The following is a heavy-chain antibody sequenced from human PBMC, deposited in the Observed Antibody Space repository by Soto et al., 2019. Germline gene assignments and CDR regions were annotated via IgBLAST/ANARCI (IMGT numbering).Heavy chain of an antibody. V-gene: IGHV4-61*01. CDR2: IYYSGST. D-gene: IGHD3-22*01. Sequence: PSETLSLTCTVSGGSVSSGSYYWSWIRQPPGKGLEWIGYIYYSGSTNYNPSLKSRVTISVDTSKNQFSLKLSSVTAADTAVYYCARTGLSHYDSSGYPYWGQGTLVTVS. CDR1: GGSVSSGSYY. CDR3: ARTGLSHYDSSGYPY. J-gene: IGHJ4*02.